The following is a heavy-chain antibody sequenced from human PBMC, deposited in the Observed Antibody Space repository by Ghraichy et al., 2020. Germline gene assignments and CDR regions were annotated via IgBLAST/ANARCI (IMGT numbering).Heavy chain of an antibody. Sequence: GGSLRLSCAASGFTLSDYWMNWVRQAPGKGPEWVAIIKQDGSEKHYVDSVKGRFTISRDNAKNSLHLQMNSLRVDDTAVYYCARASGWVIDYWGQGNLVTGSS. CDR1: GFTLSDYW. J-gene: IGHJ4*02. CDR3: ARASGWVIDY. V-gene: IGHV3-7*04. D-gene: IGHD2-21*01. CDR2: IKQDGSEK.